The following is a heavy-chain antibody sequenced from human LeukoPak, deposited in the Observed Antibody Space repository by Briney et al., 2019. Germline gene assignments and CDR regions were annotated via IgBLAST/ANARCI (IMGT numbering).Heavy chain of an antibody. CDR2: FDPEDGET. CDR3: ATVGYYYGSGSSL. Sequence: RASVKVSCKVSGHTLTELSMHWVRQAPGKGLEWMGGFDPEDGETIYAQKFQGRVTMTEDTSTDTAYMELSSLRSEDTAVYYCATVGYYYGSGSSLWGQGTLVTVSS. V-gene: IGHV1-24*01. D-gene: IGHD3-10*01. CDR1: GHTLTELS. J-gene: IGHJ4*02.